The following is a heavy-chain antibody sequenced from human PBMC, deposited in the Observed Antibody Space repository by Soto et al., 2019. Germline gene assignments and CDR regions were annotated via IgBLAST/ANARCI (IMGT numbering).Heavy chain of an antibody. V-gene: IGHV1-18*01. J-gene: IGHJ3*02. Sequence: QVQLVQSGAEVKKPGASVKVSCKASGYTFTSYGISWVRQAPGQGLEWMGWISAYNGNTNYAQKLQGRVTMTTDTSTSKAYMELRSLRSDDTAVYYCARYPNYYDSSGYPDAFDIWGQGTMVTVSS. D-gene: IGHD3-22*01. CDR1: GYTFTSYG. CDR3: ARYPNYYDSSGYPDAFDI. CDR2: ISAYNGNT.